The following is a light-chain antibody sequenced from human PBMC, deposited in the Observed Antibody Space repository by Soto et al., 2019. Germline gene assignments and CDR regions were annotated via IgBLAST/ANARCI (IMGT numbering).Light chain of an antibody. J-gene: IGLJ2*01. V-gene: IGLV2-14*03. CDR1: SNDIGAYNF. Sequence: QPALTHHASVNGSPGEWITISNTATSNDIGAYNFASWYQQHPGKAPKLMLYDVNIRPSGVSNRFSGSKSGNTASLTISGLQAEDEADYYCTSWTTSTTMIFGGGTKVTVL. CDR3: TSWTTSTTMI. CDR2: DVN.